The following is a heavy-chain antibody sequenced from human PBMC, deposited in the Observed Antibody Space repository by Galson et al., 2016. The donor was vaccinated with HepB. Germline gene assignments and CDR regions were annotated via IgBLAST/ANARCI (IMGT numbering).Heavy chain of an antibody. J-gene: IGHJ6*03. Sequence: SVKVSCKASGYTFSSNAIDWVRQAPGQGLEWMGRISAYNGNTHYAQKFEGRLTMTTDTSTNTVHMELRSLRSDDTAVYYCARVPGSGNPHSNYYYYYMDVWGTGTTVTVSS. CDR3: ARVPGSGNPHSNYYYYYMDV. D-gene: IGHD3-10*01. V-gene: IGHV1-18*04. CDR2: ISAYNGNT. CDR1: GYTFSSNA.